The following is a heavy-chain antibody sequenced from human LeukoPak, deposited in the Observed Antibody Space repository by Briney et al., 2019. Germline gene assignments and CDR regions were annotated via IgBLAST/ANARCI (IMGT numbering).Heavy chain of an antibody. J-gene: IGHJ6*02. CDR3: ARGPERTGVGTRYYYDMDV. CDR2: ISYDGSNK. Sequence: PGRSLRLSCAPSGFTFSSYAMHWVRQAPGKGLEWVAVISYDGSNKYYADSVKGRFTISRDNSKNTLYLQMNSLRAEDTAVYYCARGPERTGVGTRYYYDMDVWGQGTTVTVCS. D-gene: IGHD2-8*01. CDR1: GFTFSSYA. V-gene: IGHV3-30-3*01.